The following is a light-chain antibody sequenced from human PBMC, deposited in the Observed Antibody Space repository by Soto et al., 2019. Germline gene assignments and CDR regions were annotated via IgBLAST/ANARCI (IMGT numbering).Light chain of an antibody. V-gene: IGKV3D-20*02. CDR3: QQRNTWPPIT. CDR2: GAS. CDR1: QSVSSSF. Sequence: VVVAHSRGTLSLSPGERAALSGGGGQSVSSSFLAWYQQKPGQAPRLLIYGASSRATGIPDRFSGSGSGTDFTLTIDNLEPEDFAIYYCQQRNTWPPITSAQGTRPEI. J-gene: IGKJ5*01.